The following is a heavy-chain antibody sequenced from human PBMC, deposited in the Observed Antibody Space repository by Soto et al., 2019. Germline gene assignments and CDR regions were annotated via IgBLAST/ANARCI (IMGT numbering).Heavy chain of an antibody. Sequence: QVQLQESGPGLVKPSQTLSLTCTVSGGSISSGGYYWSWIRQHLGKGLEWIGYIYYSGSTYYNPSLKSRVTISVDTSKNQFSLKLSSVTAADTAVYYCARGDCSGGSCYSRFAYYYYYGMDVWGQGTTVTVSS. J-gene: IGHJ6*02. CDR1: GGSISSGGYY. CDR2: IYYSGST. V-gene: IGHV4-31*03. CDR3: ARGDCSGGSCYSRFAYYYYYGMDV. D-gene: IGHD2-15*01.